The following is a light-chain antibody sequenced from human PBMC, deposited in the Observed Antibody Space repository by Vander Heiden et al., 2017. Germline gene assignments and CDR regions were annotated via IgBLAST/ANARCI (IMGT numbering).Light chain of an antibody. CDR2: KAS. J-gene: IGKJ1*01. CDR3: QQYNSYSWT. CDR1: QSISSW. Sequence: DIQMTQTPSTLSASVGNRVTITVRAIQSISSWLAWYQQKPGKAPKLLIYKASSLESGVPSRFSGSGSGTEFTLTISSLQPDDFATYYCQQYNSYSWTFGQGTKVEIK. V-gene: IGKV1-5*03.